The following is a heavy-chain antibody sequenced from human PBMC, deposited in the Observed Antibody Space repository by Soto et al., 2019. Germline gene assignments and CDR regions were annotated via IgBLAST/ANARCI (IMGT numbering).Heavy chain of an antibody. CDR2: ISAYNGNT. CDR1: VYAFTSYG. J-gene: IGHJ5*02. Sequence: XSVKVSCKASVYAFTSYGISWVRQAPGQGLEWMGWISAYNGNTNYAQKLQGRVTMTTDTSTSTAYMELRSLRSDDTAVYYCARELTAKFDHWGQGTLVTVSS. V-gene: IGHV1-18*04. CDR3: ARELTAKFDH. D-gene: IGHD3-16*01.